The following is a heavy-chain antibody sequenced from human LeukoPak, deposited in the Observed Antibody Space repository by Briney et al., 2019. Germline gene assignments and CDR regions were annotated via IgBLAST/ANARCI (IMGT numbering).Heavy chain of an antibody. CDR3: ARAGPPNCGGDCYYDY. CDR1: GGSFSGYY. D-gene: IGHD2-21*01. CDR2: INHSGST. V-gene: IGHV4-34*01. J-gene: IGHJ4*02. Sequence: SETLSLTCAVYGGSFSGYYWSWIRQPPGKGLEWIGEINHSGSTNYNPSLKSRVTISVDTSKNQFSLKLSSVTAADTAVYYCARAGPPNCGGDCYYDYWGQGTLVTVSS.